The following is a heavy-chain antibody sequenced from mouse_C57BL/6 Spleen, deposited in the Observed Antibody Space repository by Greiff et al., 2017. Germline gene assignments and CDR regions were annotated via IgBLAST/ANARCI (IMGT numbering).Heavy chain of an antibody. Sequence: EVQLQQSGAELVKPGASVKLSCTASGFNITDYYMHWVKQRPEQGLEWIGRIDPADGETNYAPKFQGKATITADTSSNTAYLQLSSLTSEDTAVYYCVKHYGKDYAMDDWGQGTSVTVSS. V-gene: IGHV14-2*01. J-gene: IGHJ4*01. CDR2: IDPADGET. D-gene: IGHD2-1*01. CDR1: GFNITDYY. CDR3: VKHYGKDYAMDD.